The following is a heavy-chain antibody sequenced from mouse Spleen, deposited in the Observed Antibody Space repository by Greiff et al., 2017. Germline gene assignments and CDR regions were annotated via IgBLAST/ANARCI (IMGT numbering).Heavy chain of an antibody. CDR2: ISSGGGST. CDR3: ARHEGTARPLGRYAMDY. Sequence: EVQVVESGGGLVKPGGSLKLSCAASGFAFSSYDMSWVRQTPEKRLEWVAYISSGGGSTYYPDTVKGRFTISRDNAKNTLYLQMSSLKSEDTAMYYCARHEGTARPLGRYAMDYWGQGTSVTVSS. D-gene: IGHD3-2*01. V-gene: IGHV5-12-1*01. J-gene: IGHJ4*01. CDR1: GFAFSSYD.